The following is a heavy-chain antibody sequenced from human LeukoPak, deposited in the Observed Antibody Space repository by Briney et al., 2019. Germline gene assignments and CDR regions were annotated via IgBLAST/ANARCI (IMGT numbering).Heavy chain of an antibody. J-gene: IGHJ4*02. CDR3: AKDPYDSRSTFRGYFDY. Sequence: PGRSLRLSCAASGFTFSSHGMHWVRQASSKGPEGVAVIPYDGSNKYYADSVKGRFTISRDNSKNTLYLQMNSLRAEDTAVYYCAKDPYDSRSTFRGYFDYWGQGTLVTVSS. V-gene: IGHV3-30*18. D-gene: IGHD3-22*01. CDR1: GFTFSSHG. CDR2: IPYDGSNK.